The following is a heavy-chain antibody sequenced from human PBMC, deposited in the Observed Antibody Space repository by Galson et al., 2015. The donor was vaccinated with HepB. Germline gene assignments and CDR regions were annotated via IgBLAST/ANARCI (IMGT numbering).Heavy chain of an antibody. CDR1: GFTFSSYW. CDR2: IKQDGSEK. CDR3: ARGGYSSSWYRDYYYYYGMDV. D-gene: IGHD6-13*01. J-gene: IGHJ6*02. Sequence: SLRLSCAASGFTFSSYWMSWVRQAPGKGLEWVANIKQDGSEKYYVDSVKGRFTISRDNAKNSLYLQMNSLRAEDTAVYYCARGGYSSSWYRDYYYYYGMDVWGQGTTVTVSS. V-gene: IGHV3-7*03.